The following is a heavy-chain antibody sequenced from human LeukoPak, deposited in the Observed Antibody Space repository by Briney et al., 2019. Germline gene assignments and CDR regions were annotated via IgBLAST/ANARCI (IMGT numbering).Heavy chain of an antibody. CDR1: GSTFTGYY. CDR2: INLNSGGT. D-gene: IGHD3-9*01. J-gene: IGHJ4*02. Sequence: ASVKVSCNASGSTFTGYYMHWVRQAPGQGLEWMGWINLNSGGTNYAQKFQGRVTMTRATSISTAYMELSRLRSDDTAVYYCARDGVLRYFDWLPRLDYWGQGTLVTVSS. V-gene: IGHV1-2*02. CDR3: ARDGVLRYFDWLPRLDY.